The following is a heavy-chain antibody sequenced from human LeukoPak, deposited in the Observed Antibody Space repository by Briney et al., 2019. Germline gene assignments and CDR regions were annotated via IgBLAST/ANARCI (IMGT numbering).Heavy chain of an antibody. D-gene: IGHD2-2*01. V-gene: IGHV3-23*01. CDR1: GFTFSSYA. Sequence: GGALRLSCAASGFTFSSYAMSWVRQAPGKGGEWVSAISGSGGSTYYADSVKGRFTISRDNSKTTLYLQMNSLRAEDTAVYYCAIAGEYCSSTSCWRYWGQGTLVTVSS. J-gene: IGHJ4*02. CDR2: ISGSGGST. CDR3: AIAGEYCSSTSCWRY.